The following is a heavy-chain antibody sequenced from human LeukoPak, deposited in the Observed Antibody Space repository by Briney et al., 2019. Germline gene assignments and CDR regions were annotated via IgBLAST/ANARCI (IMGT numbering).Heavy chain of an antibody. V-gene: IGHV3-11*01. CDR1: GFTFSDYY. CDR3: ARDAQDIVVVVAAVHFDY. Sequence: PGGSLRLSCAASGFTFSDYYMSWIRQAPGKGLEWVSYISSSGSTIYYADSVKGRFTISRDNAKNSLYLQMNSLRAEDTAVYYCARDAQDIVVVVAAVHFDYWGQGTLVTVSS. CDR2: ISSSGSTI. D-gene: IGHD2-15*01. J-gene: IGHJ4*02.